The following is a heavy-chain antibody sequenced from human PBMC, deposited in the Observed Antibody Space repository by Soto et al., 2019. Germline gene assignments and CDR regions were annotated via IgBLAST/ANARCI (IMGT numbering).Heavy chain of an antibody. J-gene: IGHJ5*02. CDR3: FYDHTATAEIYSHSLLDP. V-gene: IGHV3-64D*06. D-gene: IGHD3-22*01. Sequence: YAVHWLRQAKGKGLEYIAGITSNGRTTSYKDSVKGRFIISRDNSESTLYLQMSSLRFEDTAVYFCFYDHTATAEIYSHSLLDPCGNGA. CDR1: YA. CDR2: ITSNGRTT.